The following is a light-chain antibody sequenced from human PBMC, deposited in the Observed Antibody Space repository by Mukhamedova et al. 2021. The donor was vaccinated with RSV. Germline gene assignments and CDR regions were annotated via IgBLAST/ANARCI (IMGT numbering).Light chain of an antibody. CDR3: QVWDSGSDHYV. CDR2: DDT. J-gene: IGLJ1*01. Sequence: GGNNIGSQSVHWYQQKPGQAPVLVVYDDTDRPSGIPERFSGSNSGNTATLTISRVEAGDEADDYCQVWDSGSDHYVFGTGTKVTVL. CDR1: NIGSQS. V-gene: IGLV3-21*02.